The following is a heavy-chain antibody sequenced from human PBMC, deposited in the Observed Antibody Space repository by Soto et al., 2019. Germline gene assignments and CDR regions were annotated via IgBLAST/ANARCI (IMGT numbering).Heavy chain of an antibody. V-gene: IGHV4-39*01. CDR1: GGPISSSSYY. J-gene: IGHJ5*02. D-gene: IGHD3-9*01. CDR2: IYYSGST. CDR3: ARHVNDYDILTGYYISDNWFDP. Sequence: SETLSLTCTVSGGPISSSSYYWGWIRQPPGKGLEWIGSIYYSGSTYYNPSLKSRVTISVDTSKNQFSLKLSSVTAADTAVYYCARHVNDYDILTGYYISDNWFDPWGQGTLVTVSS.